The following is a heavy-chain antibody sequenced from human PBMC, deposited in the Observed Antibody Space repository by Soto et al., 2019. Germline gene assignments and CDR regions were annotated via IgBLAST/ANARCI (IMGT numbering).Heavy chain of an antibody. CDR2: VKSMTDGGTT. CDR1: GFSFSYAW. V-gene: IGHV3-15*01. Sequence: VQLVESGGGLVKPGGSLRLSCAASGFSFSYAWMSWVRQAPGKGLEWVGRVKSMTDGGTTDYAAPVKGRFTISRDDSKTTVYLQMNSLKTEDTAVYYCTTDCSGGSCYPGAHYYYYGMDVWGPGTTVTVSS. CDR3: TTDCSGGSCYPGAHYYYYGMDV. J-gene: IGHJ6*02. D-gene: IGHD2-15*01.